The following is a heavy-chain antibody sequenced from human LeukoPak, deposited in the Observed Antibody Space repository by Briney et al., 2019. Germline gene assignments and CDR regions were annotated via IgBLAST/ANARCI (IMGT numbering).Heavy chain of an antibody. Sequence: PSETLPLTCAVYGGSFSGYYWSWIRQPPGKGLEWIGEINHSGSTNYNPSLKSRVTISVDTSKNQFSLKLSSVTAADTAVYYCATSSQTTVIDYWGQGTLVTVSS. CDR1: GGSFSGYY. J-gene: IGHJ4*02. D-gene: IGHD4-17*01. CDR2: INHSGST. CDR3: ATSSQTTVIDY. V-gene: IGHV4-34*01.